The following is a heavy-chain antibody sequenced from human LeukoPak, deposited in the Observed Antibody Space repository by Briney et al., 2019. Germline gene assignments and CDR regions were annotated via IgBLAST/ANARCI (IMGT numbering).Heavy chain of an antibody. J-gene: IGHJ4*02. V-gene: IGHV3-48*03. CDR3: ARGAGDYDILTGYWDASDY. Sequence: GGSLRLSCAASGFTFSSYEMNWVRQAPGKGLEWVSYISSSGSTIYYADSVKGRFTISRNNAKNSLYLLMNSLRAEDTAVYYCARGAGDYDILTGYWDASDYWGQGTLVTVSS. CDR1: GFTFSSYE. D-gene: IGHD3-9*01. CDR2: ISSSGSTI.